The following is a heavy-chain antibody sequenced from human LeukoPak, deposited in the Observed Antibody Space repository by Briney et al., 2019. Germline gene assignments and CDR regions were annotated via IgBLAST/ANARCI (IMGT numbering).Heavy chain of an antibody. J-gene: IGHJ4*02. V-gene: IGHV3-15*01. CDR3: TTEYSSGWSFDY. D-gene: IGHD6-19*01. CDR1: GFTFSNAW. Sequence: PGGSLRLSCAASGFTFSNAWMSWVRQAPGKGLEWVGRIKSKTDGGTTDYAAPVKGRFTISRDDSKNTLYLQMNSLKTEDTAVYYCTTEYSSGWSFDYWGQGTLVTVSS. CDR2: IKSKTDGGTT.